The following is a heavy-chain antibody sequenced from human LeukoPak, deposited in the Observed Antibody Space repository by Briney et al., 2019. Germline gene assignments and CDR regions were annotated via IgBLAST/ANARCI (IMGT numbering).Heavy chain of an antibody. CDR1: GGSLSGSY. CDR3: ARARRDSGYYKVDY. V-gene: IGHV4-34*01. J-gene: IGHJ4*02. Sequence: PSETLSLTCAVYGGSLSGSYWSWIRQPPGKGLEWIGEISHSGSANYNPSLKSRVTLSIDKSKNQFSLNLNSVTAADTAVYYCARARRDSGYYKVDYWSQGTLVTVSS. D-gene: IGHD3-3*01. CDR2: ISHSGSA.